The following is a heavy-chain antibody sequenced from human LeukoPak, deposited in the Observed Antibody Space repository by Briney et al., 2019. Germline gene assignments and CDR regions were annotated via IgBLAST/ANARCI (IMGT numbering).Heavy chain of an antibody. Sequence: GGSLSLSCAASGFTLSSYSMSWVRQAPGKGLEWVSFISSSSSYMYYADSVKGRFTISRDNSKNTLYLQMNSLRAEDTAIYYCAKGVLPTGFDYWGQGTLVTVSS. J-gene: IGHJ4*02. CDR2: ISSSSSYM. D-gene: IGHD3-10*01. CDR1: GFTLSSYS. CDR3: AKGVLPTGFDY. V-gene: IGHV3-21*04.